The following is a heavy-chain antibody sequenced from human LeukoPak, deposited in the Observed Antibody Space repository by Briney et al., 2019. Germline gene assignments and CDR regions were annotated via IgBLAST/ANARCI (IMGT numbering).Heavy chain of an antibody. CDR1: GGSFSSGSYY. D-gene: IGHD4-17*01. V-gene: IGHV4-39*02. CDR2: IYYSGST. CDR3: ARDWATVTELDY. J-gene: IGHJ4*02. Sequence: PSETLSLTCTVSGGSFSSGSYYWDWIRQPPGKGLEWIGSIYYSGSTYYNPSLKSRVTISVDTSKNQFSLKLSSVTAADTAVYYCARDWATVTELDYWGQGTLVTVSS.